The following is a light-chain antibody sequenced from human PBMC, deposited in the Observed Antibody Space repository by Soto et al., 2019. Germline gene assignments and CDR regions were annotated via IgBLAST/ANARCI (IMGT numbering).Light chain of an antibody. CDR3: QQYNTWPGT. Sequence: DIVMTQSPATLSVSPGERATLSCRASQSVSGAVAWYQQKPGQAPRLLIYRASTRSTGVPARFSGSGSGTEFTLTISRLQSEDFAVYFCQQYNTWPGTFGQGTQVDIK. J-gene: IGKJ1*01. CDR2: RAS. V-gene: IGKV3-15*01. CDR1: QSVSGA.